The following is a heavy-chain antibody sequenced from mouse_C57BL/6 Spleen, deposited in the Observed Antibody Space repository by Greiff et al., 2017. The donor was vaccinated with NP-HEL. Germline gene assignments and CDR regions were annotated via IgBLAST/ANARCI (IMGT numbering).Heavy chain of an antibody. V-gene: IGHV14-2*01. CDR3: ARGGGRYFDY. J-gene: IGHJ2*01. Sequence: VQLKQSGAELVKPGASVKLSCTASGFNIKDYYMHWVKQRTEQGLEWIGRIDPEDGETKYAPQFQGKATITADTSSNTAYLQLSSLTSEDTAVYYCARGGGRYFDYWGQGTTLTVSS. CDR2: IDPEDGET. CDR1: GFNIKDYY. D-gene: IGHD1-1*01.